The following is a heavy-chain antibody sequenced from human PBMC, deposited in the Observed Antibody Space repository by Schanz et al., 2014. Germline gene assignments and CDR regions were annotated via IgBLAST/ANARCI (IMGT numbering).Heavy chain of an antibody. CDR1: GYTFTDYH. CDR3: AREGTIIRGLTGWFDP. Sequence: QVQLVQSGAEVKKPGASVKVSCKASGYTFTDYHIHWVRQAPGQGLEWMGRINPNSGGTNFSQKLKGRVTVTRDTSISTAYMELGSLRFDDTAVYYCAREGTIIRGLTGWFDPWGQGTLVTVSS. CDR2: INPNSGGT. J-gene: IGHJ5*02. V-gene: IGHV1-2*06. D-gene: IGHD3-10*01.